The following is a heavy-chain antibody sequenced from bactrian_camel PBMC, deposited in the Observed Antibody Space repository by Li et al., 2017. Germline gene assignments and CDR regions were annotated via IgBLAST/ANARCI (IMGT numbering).Heavy chain of an antibody. CDR2: VRKDGST. CDR1: GFTDLAD. D-gene: IGHD1*01. Sequence: HVQLVESGGGSVQAGGSLRLSCSVSGFTDLADVGWYRQAPGDNCALVSSVRKDGSTYYADSVKGRFTISRDNAKNTLYLQLNSLKTEDTAMYFCVKGDWVFGARSRGQGTQVTVS. V-gene: IGHV3S55*01. J-gene: IGHJ4*01. CDR3: VKGDWVFGARS.